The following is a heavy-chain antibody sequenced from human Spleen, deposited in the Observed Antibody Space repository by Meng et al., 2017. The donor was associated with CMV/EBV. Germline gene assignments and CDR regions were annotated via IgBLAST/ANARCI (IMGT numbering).Heavy chain of an antibody. CDR2: IYSDGRT. Sequence: SETLSLTCTVSGASISSGGFSWNWIRQHAEKGLEWIGYIYSDGRTYYNPSLKSRLAISLDTPKNQFSLNLTSVTAADTAVYYCARDHRTHFDYWGQGSLVTVSS. J-gene: IGHJ4*02. CDR1: GASISSGGFS. CDR3: ARDHRTHFDY. V-gene: IGHV4-31*03. D-gene: IGHD1-14*01.